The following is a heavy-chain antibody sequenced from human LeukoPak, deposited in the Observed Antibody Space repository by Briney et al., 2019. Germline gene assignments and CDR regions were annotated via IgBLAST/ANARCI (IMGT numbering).Heavy chain of an antibody. Sequence: GGSLRLSCAASGFTVSSNYMSWVRQAPGKGLEWVSSISSGSSYIYYADSVKGRFTISRDNAKNSLYLQMNSLRAEDTAVYYCARDLKSWWELVPWGQGTLVTVSS. D-gene: IGHD1-26*01. V-gene: IGHV3-21*01. CDR3: ARDLKSWWELVP. J-gene: IGHJ5*02. CDR1: GFTVSSNY. CDR2: ISSGSSYI.